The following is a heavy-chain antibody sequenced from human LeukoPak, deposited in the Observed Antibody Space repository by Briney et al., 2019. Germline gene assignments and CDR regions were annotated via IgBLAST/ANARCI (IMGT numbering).Heavy chain of an antibody. D-gene: IGHD3-3*01. V-gene: IGHV1-2*02. J-gene: IGHJ4*02. Sequence: ASVKVSCKASGYTFTGYYMHWVRQAPAQGLEWMGWINPDSGGTNYAQKFQGRVTMTRDTSNSTAYMELSRLRPDDTAVYYCARDQGTIFGSAAYYFDYWGQGTLVTVSS. CDR2: INPDSGGT. CDR1: GYTFTGYY. CDR3: ARDQGTIFGSAAYYFDY.